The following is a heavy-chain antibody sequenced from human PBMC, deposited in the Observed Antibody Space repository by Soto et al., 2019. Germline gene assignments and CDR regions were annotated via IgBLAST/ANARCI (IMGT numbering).Heavy chain of an antibody. D-gene: IGHD3-10*01. Sequence: QVQLVESGGGVVQPGRSLRLSCAASGFTFSDYGMHWVRQAPGKGLEWVAVISYDGDNQYYVDSVKGRFTISRDNSKKTLYLQMNSRRAEDTAVYYCAKDLTLRIVMVRGVHGRGYDYWGQGTLVNVSS. CDR3: AKDLTLRIVMVRGVHGRGYDY. CDR2: ISYDGDNQ. CDR1: GFTFSDYG. V-gene: IGHV3-30*18. J-gene: IGHJ4*02.